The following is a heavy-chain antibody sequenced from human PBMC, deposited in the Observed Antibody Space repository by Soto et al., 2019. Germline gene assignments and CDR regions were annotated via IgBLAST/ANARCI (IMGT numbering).Heavy chain of an antibody. D-gene: IGHD6-19*01. CDR2: MSNDGSNK. J-gene: IGHJ6*02. V-gene: IGHV3-30-3*01. Sequence: QVQLVESGGGVVQPGRSLRLSCAASGFTFSSYTMHWVRQAPGKGLEWVAVMSNDGSNKYYADSVKGRFTISIDNSKNTLYLQMNSLRAEDTAVYYCARPYSSGWSYGMDVWGQGTTVTVSS. CDR3: ARPYSSGWSYGMDV. CDR1: GFTFSSYT.